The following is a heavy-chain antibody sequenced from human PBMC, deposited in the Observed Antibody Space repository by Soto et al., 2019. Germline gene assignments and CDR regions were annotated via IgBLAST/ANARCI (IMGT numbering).Heavy chain of an antibody. CDR1: GYTLTELS. CDR2: FDTEDGET. J-gene: IGHJ4*02. V-gene: IGHV1-24*01. Sequence: ASVKVSCKVSGYTLTELSMHWVRQAPGKGLEWMGGFDTEDGETIYAQKFQGRVTMTEDTSTDTAYMELSSLRSEDTAVYYCATDLGYCSSTSCSEPGYWGQGTLVTVSS. D-gene: IGHD2-2*01. CDR3: ATDLGYCSSTSCSEPGY.